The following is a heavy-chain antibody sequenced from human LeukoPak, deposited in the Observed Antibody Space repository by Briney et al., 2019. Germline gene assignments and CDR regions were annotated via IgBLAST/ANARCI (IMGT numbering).Heavy chain of an antibody. D-gene: IGHD3-22*01. Sequence: PSETLSLTCAVSGYSISNSYYWGWIRQPPGKGLEWIGSIYHTGGTYYNPSLKSRVTISIDTSKNQFSLNLSSVTAADTAVYYCARAAQTYYYNTYGYYFEYWGQGILVTVSS. J-gene: IGHJ4*02. CDR1: GYSISNSYY. CDR2: IYHTGGT. CDR3: ARAAQTYYYNTYGYYFEY. V-gene: IGHV4-38-2*01.